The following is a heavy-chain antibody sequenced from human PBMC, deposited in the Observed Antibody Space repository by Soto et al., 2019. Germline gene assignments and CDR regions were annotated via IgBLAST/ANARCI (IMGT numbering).Heavy chain of an antibody. J-gene: IGHJ4*02. V-gene: IGHV4-39*01. CDR1: GGFLGSSGYY. CDR3: ASIAAPGTTHFDF. CDR2: IYYSGNT. D-gene: IGHD6-13*01. Sequence: FLTCTVSGGFLGSSGYYWGWIRQSPGKGLEWIGNIYYSGNTFYNPSLKSRVTISVDTSKNQIYLHLSAATAADTAIFYCASIAAPGTTHFDFWGQGTLVTVSS.